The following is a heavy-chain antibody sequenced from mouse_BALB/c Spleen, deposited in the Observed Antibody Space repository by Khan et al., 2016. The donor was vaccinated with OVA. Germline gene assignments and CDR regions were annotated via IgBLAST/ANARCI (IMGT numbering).Heavy chain of an antibody. CDR3: ARSTDRYAFVY. V-gene: IGHV3-8*02. Sequence: EVQLQESGPSLVKPSQTLSLTCSVTGDSITTGYWNWIRKFPGNKLEYMGYIIYTGYTYYNPSLKSRISITRHTSNNQYYLQLNTVTDEDTATYYCARSTDRYAFVYWGQGTLVTVS. CDR2: IIYTGYT. CDR1: GDSITTGY. J-gene: IGHJ3*01. D-gene: IGHD2-14*01.